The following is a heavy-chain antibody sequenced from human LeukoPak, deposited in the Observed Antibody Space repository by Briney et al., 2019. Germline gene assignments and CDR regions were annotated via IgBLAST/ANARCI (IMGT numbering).Heavy chain of an antibody. D-gene: IGHD2-2*03. CDR2: ISYDGSNK. CDR3: ARGYCTSTSCNNWFDP. V-gene: IGHV3-30-3*01. Sequence: GGSLRLSCAASGFTFSSYAMHWVRQAPGKGLEWVAVISYDGSNKYYADSVKGRFTISRDNSMNTLYLQMDSLRAEDTAVYFCARGYCTSTSCNNWFDPWGQGALVTVSS. J-gene: IGHJ5*02. CDR1: GFTFSSYA.